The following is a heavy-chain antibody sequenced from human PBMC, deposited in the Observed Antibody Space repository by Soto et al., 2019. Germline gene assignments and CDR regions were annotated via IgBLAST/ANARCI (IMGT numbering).Heavy chain of an antibody. CDR3: ARVSASRGYCTNGVCPRGAFDI. CDR2: INPNSGGT. D-gene: IGHD2-8*01. V-gene: IGHV1-2*04. J-gene: IGHJ3*02. Sequence: ASVKVSFKASGYTFTGYYMHWVRQAPGQGLEWMGWINPNSGGTNYAQKFQGWVTMTRDTSISTAYMELSRLRSDDTAVYYCARVSASRGYCTNGVCPRGAFDIWGQGTMVTVSS. CDR1: GYTFTGYY.